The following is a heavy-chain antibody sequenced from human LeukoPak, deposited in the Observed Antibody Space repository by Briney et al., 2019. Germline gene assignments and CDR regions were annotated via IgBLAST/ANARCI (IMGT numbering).Heavy chain of an antibody. V-gene: IGHV1-8*01. Sequence: APVKVSCKASGYTFTSYDINWVRQATGQGLEWMGWMNPNSGNTGYAQKFQGRVTMTRNTSISTAYMELSSLRSEDTAVYYCARAVNWNYVYYGMDVWGQGTTVTVSS. CDR1: GYTFTSYD. D-gene: IGHD1-20*01. CDR3: ARAVNWNYVYYGMDV. CDR2: MNPNSGNT. J-gene: IGHJ6*02.